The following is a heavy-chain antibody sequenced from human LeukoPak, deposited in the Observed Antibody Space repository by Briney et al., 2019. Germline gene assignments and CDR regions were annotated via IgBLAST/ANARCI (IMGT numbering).Heavy chain of an antibody. D-gene: IGHD3-22*01. CDR3: AKVEHQYYYDSSGRGYYYYMDV. V-gene: IGHV3-30*02. J-gene: IGHJ6*03. CDR2: IRYDGSNK. CDR1: GFTFSSYG. Sequence: GGSLRLSCAASGFTFSSYGMHWVRQAPGKGLEWVAFIRYDGSNKYYADSVKGRFTISRDNSKNTLYLQMNSLRAEDTAVYYCAKVEHQYYYDSSGRGYYYYMDVWGKGTTVTVSS.